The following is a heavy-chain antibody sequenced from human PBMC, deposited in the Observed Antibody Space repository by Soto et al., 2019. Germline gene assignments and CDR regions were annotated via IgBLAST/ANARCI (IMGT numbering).Heavy chain of an antibody. CDR1: GFPFSNYG. CDR3: ARDFYGGFSYGPGDS. J-gene: IGHJ4*02. Sequence: GGSLRLSCVASGFPFSNYGIHWVRQAPGEGLEWVANIKQDGSKAQYLESVRGRFTISRDNSKSSVYLQMNSLRAEDTALYYCARDFYGGFSYGPGDSWGQGTLVTV. V-gene: IGHV3-7*01. CDR2: IKQDGSKA. D-gene: IGHD2-15*01.